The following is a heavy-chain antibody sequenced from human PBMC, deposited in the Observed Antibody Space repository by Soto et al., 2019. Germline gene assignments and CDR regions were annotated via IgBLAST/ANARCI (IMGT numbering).Heavy chain of an antibody. CDR2: IYTSGST. D-gene: IGHD4-17*01. CDR3: ARVLPTVTDYCFDY. J-gene: IGHJ4*02. Sequence: QVQLQESGPGLVKPSETLSLTCTVSGGSISSYYWSWIRQPAGKGLEWIGRIYTSGSTNYNPSLKRRVTMSVETSKIQFSLKLSSVTAADTAVYYCARVLPTVTDYCFDYWGQGTLVTVSS. V-gene: IGHV4-4*07. CDR1: GGSISSYY.